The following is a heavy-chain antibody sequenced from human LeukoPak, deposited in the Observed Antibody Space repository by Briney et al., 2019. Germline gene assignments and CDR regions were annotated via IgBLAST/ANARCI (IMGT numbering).Heavy chain of an antibody. CDR1: GFTFSSYS. J-gene: IGHJ4*02. D-gene: IGHD3-22*01. Sequence: GGSLRLSSAASGFTFSSYSMNWLPQARGRGLEWVSYISSSSSYIYYADAVKGRFTISRDNAKNSLYPQMNSLRAEDTAVYYCARDSESSGQYWGQGTLVTVSS. V-gene: IGHV3-21*01. CDR2: ISSSSSYI. CDR3: ARDSESSGQY.